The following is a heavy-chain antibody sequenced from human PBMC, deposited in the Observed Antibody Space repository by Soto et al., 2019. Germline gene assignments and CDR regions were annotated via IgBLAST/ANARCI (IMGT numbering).Heavy chain of an antibody. Sequence: XETLSLTCAVSGGSISSSNWWSWIRQPPGKGLEWIGEIYHSGSTNYNPSLKSRVTISVDKSKNQFSLKLSSVTAADTAVYYCARGRYYYDSSGYYLNWFDPWGQGTLVTVSS. CDR2: IYHSGST. V-gene: IGHV4-4*02. CDR3: ARGRYYYDSSGYYLNWFDP. J-gene: IGHJ5*02. D-gene: IGHD3-22*01. CDR1: GGSISSSNW.